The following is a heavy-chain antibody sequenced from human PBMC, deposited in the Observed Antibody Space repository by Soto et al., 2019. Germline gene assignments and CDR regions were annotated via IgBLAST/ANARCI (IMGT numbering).Heavy chain of an antibody. CDR1: GYSFTSYW. Sequence: PGESLKISCKGSGYSFTSYWIGWVRQMPGKGLEWMGIIYPGDSDTRYSPSFQGQVTISADKSISTAYLQWSSLKASDTAMYYCARAYDSRGYYLYDDYWGQGTLVTVSS. CDR3: ARAYDSRGYYLYDDY. CDR2: IYPGDSDT. V-gene: IGHV5-51*01. D-gene: IGHD3-22*01. J-gene: IGHJ4*02.